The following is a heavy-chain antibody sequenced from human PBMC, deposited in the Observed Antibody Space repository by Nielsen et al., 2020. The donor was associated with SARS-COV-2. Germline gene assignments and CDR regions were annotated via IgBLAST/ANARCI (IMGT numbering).Heavy chain of an antibody. J-gene: IGHJ6*02. V-gene: IGHV1-69*04. CDR3: ARDGDYFESSDYLGDYYYHNGLDV. Sequence: SVKVSCKASGGTLNSHTISWVRQAPGEGLEWMGRIIPTLGMANYAQKFQDRVTITADKSTSTVYMELSSLRSEDTAIYYCARDGDYFESSDYLGDYYYHNGLDVWGQGTTVTVSS. CDR2: IIPTLGMA. D-gene: IGHD3-22*01. CDR1: GGTLNSHT.